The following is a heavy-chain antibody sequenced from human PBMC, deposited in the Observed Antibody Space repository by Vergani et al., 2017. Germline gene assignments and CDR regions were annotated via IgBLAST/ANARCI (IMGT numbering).Heavy chain of an antibody. CDR3: ARHDSGGKGAIRWFDP. V-gene: IGHV5-51*03. Sequence: EVQLVRSGAGVKKPGESLKISCQRSGYSFSTYWIAWVRQMPGKGLEWMGLIYPGDSDTRYSPSFQGQVTSSADKSVSTAYLQWSSVKASDTAMSYCARHDSGGKGAIRWFDPWGQGTLVTVSS. D-gene: IGHD4-23*01. CDR2: IYPGDSDT. CDR1: GYSFSTYW. J-gene: IGHJ5*02.